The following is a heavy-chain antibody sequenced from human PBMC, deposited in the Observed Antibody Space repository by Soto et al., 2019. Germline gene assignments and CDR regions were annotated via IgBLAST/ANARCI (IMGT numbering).Heavy chain of an antibody. J-gene: IGHJ5*02. CDR3: ASERGYSGYDSGWFDP. V-gene: IGHV3-48*01. Sequence: EVQLVESGGGLVQPGGSLRLSCAASGFTFSSYSMNWVRQAPGKGLEWVSYISSSSSTIYYADSVKGRFTISRDNAKNSLYLQMNSLRAEDTAVYYCASERGYSGYDSGWFDPWGQGTLVTVSS. CDR2: ISSSSSTI. D-gene: IGHD5-12*01. CDR1: GFTFSSYS.